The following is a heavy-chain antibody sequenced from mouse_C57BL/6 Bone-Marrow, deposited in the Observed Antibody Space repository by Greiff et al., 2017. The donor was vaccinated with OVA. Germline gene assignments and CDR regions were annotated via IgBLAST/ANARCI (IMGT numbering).Heavy chain of an antibody. Sequence: EVQLQQSGPELVKPGASVKISCKASGYSFTGYYMNWVKQSPEKSLEWIGEINPSTGGTTYNQKFKAKATLTVDKSSSTAYMQLKSLTSEDSAVYYCAPYYYGSSPPYAMDYWGQGTSVTVSS. CDR3: APYYYGSSPPYAMDY. CDR2: INPSTGGT. CDR1: GYSFTGYY. V-gene: IGHV1-42*01. J-gene: IGHJ4*01. D-gene: IGHD1-1*01.